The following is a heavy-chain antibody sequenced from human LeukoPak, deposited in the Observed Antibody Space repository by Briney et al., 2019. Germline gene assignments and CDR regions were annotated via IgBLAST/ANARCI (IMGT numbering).Heavy chain of an antibody. Sequence: ASVKVSCKTSGYTFTSNAMHWVRQAPGQRLEWMGWINTGNGDTKYSQKFQDRVTITRDTSANTAYMELSSLRSEDTAVFYCARVGAAAGPYYFDYWGQGTLVTVSS. CDR2: INTGNGDT. D-gene: IGHD6-13*01. V-gene: IGHV1-3*04. J-gene: IGHJ4*02. CDR1: GYTFTSNA. CDR3: ARVGAAAGPYYFDY.